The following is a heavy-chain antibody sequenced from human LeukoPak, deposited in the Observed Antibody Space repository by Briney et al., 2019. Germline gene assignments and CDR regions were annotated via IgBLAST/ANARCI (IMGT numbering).Heavy chain of an antibody. D-gene: IGHD3-10*02. CDR3: ARHVGGVIIDAFDI. CDR1: GGSISGYY. CDR2: IYYSGNT. Sequence: SDTLTLTCTVSGGSISGYYWSWIRQPPGKGPEWIGYIYYSGNTNHNPSLKSRVTISVDTSKNQCSLKLSSVTAADTAVYYCARHVGGVIIDAFDIWGQGTMVTV. V-gene: IGHV4-59*07. J-gene: IGHJ3*02.